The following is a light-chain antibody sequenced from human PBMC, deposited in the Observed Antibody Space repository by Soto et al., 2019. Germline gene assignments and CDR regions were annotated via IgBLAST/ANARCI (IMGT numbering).Light chain of an antibody. CDR3: RSYSTSFTYLL. J-gene: IGLJ2*01. Sequence: QSALTQPASVSGSPGQSITISCTGTSSDVGGHNYVSWYQQHPGKAPKLMISEVSNRPSGVPNRFSGSKSGNTASLTISGLQTEDEADYYCRSYSTSFTYLLFGGGTKLTVL. V-gene: IGLV2-14*01. CDR1: SSDVGGHNY. CDR2: EVS.